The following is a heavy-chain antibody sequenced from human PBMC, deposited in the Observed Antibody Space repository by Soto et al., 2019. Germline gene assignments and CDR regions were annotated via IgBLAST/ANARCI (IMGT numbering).Heavy chain of an antibody. CDR2: IYYSGST. V-gene: IGHV4-30-4*01. CDR3: ARAALPNNYDYVWGSYPGAFDI. Sequence: QVQLQESGPGLVKPSQTLSLTCTVSGGSISSGDYYWSWIRQPPGKGLEWIGYIYYSGSTYYNPSLKSRVTISVDTSKNQFSLKLSSVTAADTAVYYCARAALPNNYDYVWGSYPGAFDIWGQGTMVTVSS. CDR1: GGSISSGDYY. D-gene: IGHD3-16*02. J-gene: IGHJ3*02.